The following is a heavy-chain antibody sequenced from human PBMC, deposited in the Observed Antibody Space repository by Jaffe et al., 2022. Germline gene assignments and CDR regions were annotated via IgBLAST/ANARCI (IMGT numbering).Heavy chain of an antibody. CDR2: IIPIFGTA. CDR1: GGTFSSYA. CDR3: ARDPFHSSGWYGDNWFDP. D-gene: IGHD6-19*01. J-gene: IGHJ5*02. V-gene: IGHV1-69*01. Sequence: QVQLVQSGAEVKKPGSSVKVSCKASGGTFSSYAISWVRQAPGQGLEWMGGIIPIFGTANYAQKFQGRVTITADESTSTAYMELSSLRSEDTAVYYCARDPFHSSGWYGDNWFDPWGQGTLVTVSS.